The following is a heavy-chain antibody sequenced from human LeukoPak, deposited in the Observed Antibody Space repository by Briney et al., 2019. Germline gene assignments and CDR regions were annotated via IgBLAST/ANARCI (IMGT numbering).Heavy chain of an antibody. CDR2: ISGSGGRGGST. V-gene: IGHV3-23*01. D-gene: IGHD4-17*01. Sequence: GGSLRLSCAASGFTFSTYAMSWVRQAPGKGLEWVSGISGSGGRGGSTYYADSVKGRFTISRDNSKNTLYLQIKSLRAEDTAVYYCARVAINDYGDYFDYWGQGTLVTVSS. CDR3: ARVAINDYGDYFDY. J-gene: IGHJ4*02. CDR1: GFTFSTYA.